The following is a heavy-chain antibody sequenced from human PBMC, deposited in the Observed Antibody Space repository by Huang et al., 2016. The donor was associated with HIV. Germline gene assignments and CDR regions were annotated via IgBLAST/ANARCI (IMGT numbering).Heavy chain of an antibody. D-gene: IGHD2-2*02. V-gene: IGHV5-51*01. CDR1: GYNFTPYW. Sequence: EVQLAQSGAEVKKPGESLKISCKASGYNFTPYWIGGWSQMPGKGLEWVGIIDPGDSDTRYSPYFQGQGTISADKSISTAYLQWSSLKASDTAMYYCARLANTYTNTSRAFDIWGQGTVVTVSS. J-gene: IGHJ3*02. CDR2: IDPGDSDT. CDR3: ARLANTYTNTSRAFDI.